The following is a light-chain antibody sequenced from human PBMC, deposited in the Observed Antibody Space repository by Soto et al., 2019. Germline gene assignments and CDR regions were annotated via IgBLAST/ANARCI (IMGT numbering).Light chain of an antibody. CDR3: QQYQIDWT. CDR1: QRVNTC. J-gene: IGKJ1*01. CDR2: DAS. Sequence: DIQMTQSPSTLSASVGDRVSITCRASQRVNTCLAWYQQKPGKAPTLLIYDASSLQGGVPSRFSGSGSGTEFTLTISSLQPDDFATYYCQQYQIDWTFGQGTKVDIK. V-gene: IGKV1-5*01.